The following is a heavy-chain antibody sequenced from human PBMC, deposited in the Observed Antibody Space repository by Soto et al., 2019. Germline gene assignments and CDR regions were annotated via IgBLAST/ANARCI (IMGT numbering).Heavy chain of an antibody. CDR2: ISGSTETI. J-gene: IGHJ6*03. CDR1: GFNVNTHN. Sequence: EVQLVESGGGLVQPGGSLRLSCTASGFNVNTHNMNGVRQAPGKGLEWVSFISGSTETIYYADSVKGRFTISRDNVKNSLYLQMNSLRAEDTAVYYCARGAGYYYYYMDVWGKGTPVTVSS. CDR3: ARGAGYYYYYMDV. V-gene: IGHV3-48*01.